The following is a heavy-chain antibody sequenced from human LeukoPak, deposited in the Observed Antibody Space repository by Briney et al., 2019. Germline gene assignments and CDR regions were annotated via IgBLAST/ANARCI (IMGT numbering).Heavy chain of an antibody. CDR1: VYTLTELS. V-gene: IGHV1-24*01. CDR2: FDPEDGET. D-gene: IGHD3-10*01. CDR3: ATAGELNWFDS. Sequence: ASVNVSSTLSVYTLTELSMHWVRQAPGKGLEWMGGFDPEDGETIYAQKFQGRVTMTEDTSTDTAYMELSSLRSEDTAVYYCATAGELNWFDSWGPGTLVTVSS. J-gene: IGHJ5*01.